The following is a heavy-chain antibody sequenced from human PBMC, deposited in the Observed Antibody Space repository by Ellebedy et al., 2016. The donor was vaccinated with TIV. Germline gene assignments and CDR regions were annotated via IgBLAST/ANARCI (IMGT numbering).Heavy chain of an antibody. CDR1: GHTFIDYY. J-gene: IGHJ5*02. CDR2: IDANSGAT. V-gene: IGHV1-2*02. D-gene: IGHD6-19*01. CDR3: ARDWSSA. Sequence: ASVKVSXXASGHTFIDYYMHWVRQAPGQGLQWMGWIDANSGATNYAQKFQGRLKVTRDTSISTAYMELDSLTSDDTAVYYCARDWSSAWGQGTLVTVSS.